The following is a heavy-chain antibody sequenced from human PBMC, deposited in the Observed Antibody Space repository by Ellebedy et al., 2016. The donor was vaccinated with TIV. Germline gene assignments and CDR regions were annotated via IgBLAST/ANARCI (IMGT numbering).Heavy chain of an antibody. V-gene: IGHV4-31*03. D-gene: IGHD4-17*01. CDR3: AGGVTTTNFDY. CDR1: GVSTSSGGYS. CDR2: IYSTGGT. Sequence: MPSETLSLTCTVSGVSTSSGGYSWSWIRQLPGKGLEWIGYIYSTGGTYYNPSLKSRLIISVDMSTNQFSLNLSSVTAADTAVYYCAGGVTTTNFDYWGQGTLVTVSS. J-gene: IGHJ4*02.